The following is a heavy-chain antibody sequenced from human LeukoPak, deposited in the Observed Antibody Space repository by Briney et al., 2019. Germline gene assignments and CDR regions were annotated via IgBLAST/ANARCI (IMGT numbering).Heavy chain of an antibody. D-gene: IGHD2-2*01. J-gene: IGHJ3*02. CDR2: INPNSGGT. V-gene: IGHV1-2*02. CDR3: ARSDPYCSSTSCYYKAFDI. CDR1: RATCRSYA. Sequence: ASVKVSCKASRATCRSYAISWVRQAPGQGLEWMGWINPNSGGTNYAQKFQGRVTMTRDTSISTAYMELSRLRSDDTAVYYCARSDPYCSSTSCYYKAFDIWGQGTMVTVSS.